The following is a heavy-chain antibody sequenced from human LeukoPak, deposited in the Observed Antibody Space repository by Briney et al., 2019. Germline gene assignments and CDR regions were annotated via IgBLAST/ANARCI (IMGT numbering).Heavy chain of an antibody. J-gene: IGHJ4*02. CDR1: GGSISNYY. CDR2: VSYSGSS. D-gene: IGHD7-27*01. V-gene: IGHV4-59*08. CDR3: ARLQGRGDNYLDY. Sequence: PSETLSLTCTASGGSISNYYWSWIRQPPGKRLEWIGYVSYSGSSSSNPSLESRVTISVDMSKNQFSLRLSSVAASDTAVYYCARLQGRGDNYLDYWGQGTLVTVSS.